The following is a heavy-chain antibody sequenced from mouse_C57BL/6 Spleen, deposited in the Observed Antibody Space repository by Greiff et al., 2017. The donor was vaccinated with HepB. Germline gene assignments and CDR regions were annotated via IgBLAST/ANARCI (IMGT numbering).Heavy chain of an antibody. V-gene: IGHV1-55*01. D-gene: IGHD1-1*01. CDR3: ARSDGSSSSYWCFDV. CDR1: GYTFTSYW. CDR2: IYPGSGST. J-gene: IGHJ1*03. Sequence: QVQLQQPGAELVKPGASVKMSCKASGYTFTSYWITWVKQRPGQGLEWIGDIYPGSGSTNYNEKFKSKATLTVDTSSSTAYMQLSSLTSEDSAVYYCARSDGSSSSYWCFDVWGTGTTVTVSS.